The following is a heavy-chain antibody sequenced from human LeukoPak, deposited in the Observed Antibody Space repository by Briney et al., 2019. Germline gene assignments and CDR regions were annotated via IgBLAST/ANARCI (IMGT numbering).Heavy chain of an antibody. CDR2: IRSKAYGGTT. J-gene: IGHJ4*02. CDR1: GFTFGDYA. Sequence: PGGSLRLSCTASGFTFGDYAMSWVRRAPGKGLEWVGFIRSKAYGGTTEYAASVKGRFTISRDDSKSIAYLQMNSLKTEDTAVYYCTRDYVDIVATSYFDYWGQGTLVTVSS. CDR3: TRDYVDIVATSYFDY. V-gene: IGHV3-49*04. D-gene: IGHD5-12*01.